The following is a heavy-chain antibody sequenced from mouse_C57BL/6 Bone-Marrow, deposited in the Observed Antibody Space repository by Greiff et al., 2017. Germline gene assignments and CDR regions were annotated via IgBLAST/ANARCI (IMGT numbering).Heavy chain of an antibody. CDR3: ARDITTVVGNFDY. V-gene: IGHV5-4*01. J-gene: IGHJ2*01. CDR1: GFTFSSYA. D-gene: IGHD1-1*01. Sequence: EVKLVESGGGLVKPGGSLKLSCAASGFTFSSYAMSWVRQTPEKRLEWVATISDGGSYTYYPDNVKGRFTISRDNAENNLYLQMSHLKSEDTAMYYCARDITTVVGNFDYWGQGTTLTVSS. CDR2: ISDGGSYT.